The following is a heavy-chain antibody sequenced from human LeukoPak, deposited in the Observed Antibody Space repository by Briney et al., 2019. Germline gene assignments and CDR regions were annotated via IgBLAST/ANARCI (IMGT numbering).Heavy chain of an antibody. CDR3: ARDMEDGYNPSGFDY. D-gene: IGHD5-24*01. Sequence: ASVKVSCKASGYTFTSYGISWVRQAPGQGLEWMGWISAYNGNTNYAQKLQGRVTMTTDTSTSTAYMELRSLRSDDTAVYYCARDMEDGYNPSGFDYWGQGTLVTVSS. V-gene: IGHV1-18*01. J-gene: IGHJ4*02. CDR2: ISAYNGNT. CDR1: GYTFTSYG.